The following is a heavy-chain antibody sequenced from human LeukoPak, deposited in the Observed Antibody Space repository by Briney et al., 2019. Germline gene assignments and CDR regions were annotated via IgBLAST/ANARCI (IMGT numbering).Heavy chain of an antibody. CDR1: GFTFSSYS. J-gene: IGHJ6*03. CDR3: ARLKRQQLVLYYYYYMDV. CDR2: ISSSSSYI. D-gene: IGHD6-13*01. Sequence: GGSLRLSCTASGFTFSSYSMNWVRQAPGKGLEWVSSISSSSSYIYYADSVKGRFTISRDNAKNSLYLQMNSLRAEDTAVYYCARLKRQQLVLYYYYYMDVWGKGTTVTISS. V-gene: IGHV3-21*01.